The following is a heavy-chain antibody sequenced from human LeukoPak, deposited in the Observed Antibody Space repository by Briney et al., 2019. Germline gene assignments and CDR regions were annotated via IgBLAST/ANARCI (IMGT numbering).Heavy chain of an antibody. J-gene: IGHJ6*02. D-gene: IGHD3-22*01. V-gene: IGHV4-59*01. CDR3: ARDRSPEGYYDSSHWDYYHGMDV. CDR1: GGSISNYY. Sequence: PSETLSLTCTVSGGSISNYYWSWIRQPPGKGLEWIGYIYYSGSTNYNPSLKSRVTISVDTSKNQFSLNLSSVTAADTAMCYCARDRSPEGYYDSSHWDYYHGMDVWGQGTTVTVSS. CDR2: IYYSGST.